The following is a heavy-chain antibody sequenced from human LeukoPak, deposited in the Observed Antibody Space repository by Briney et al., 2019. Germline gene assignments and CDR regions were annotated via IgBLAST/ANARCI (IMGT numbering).Heavy chain of an antibody. Sequence: PGGSLRLSCAASGFTFSSYSMNWVRQAPGKGLEWVSYISSSSSTIYYADSVKGRFPISRDNAKNSLYLQMNSLRDEDTAVYYCARGRGGCSSTSCYSDYRNYYYYYGMDVWGQGTTVTVSS. CDR2: ISSSSSTI. CDR1: GFTFSSYS. V-gene: IGHV3-48*02. CDR3: ARGRGGCSSTSCYSDYRNYYYYYGMDV. J-gene: IGHJ6*02. D-gene: IGHD2-2*01.